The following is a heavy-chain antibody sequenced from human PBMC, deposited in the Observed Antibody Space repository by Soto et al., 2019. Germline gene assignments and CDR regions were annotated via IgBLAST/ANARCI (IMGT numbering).Heavy chain of an antibody. CDR3: SKLLSTTGLGAFGY. Sequence: QVLLVESGGGVVQPGRSLGLSCAASGFTFSTYGMHWVRQAPGKGLEWVANISYDGRNKFYADSVKGRFTISRDNSKNALYLEVNSLRAEDTAVYYCSKLLSTTGLGAFGYWGQGTLVSVSS. D-gene: IGHD3-16*01. J-gene: IGHJ4*02. CDR1: GFTFSTYG. CDR2: ISYDGRNK. V-gene: IGHV3-30*18.